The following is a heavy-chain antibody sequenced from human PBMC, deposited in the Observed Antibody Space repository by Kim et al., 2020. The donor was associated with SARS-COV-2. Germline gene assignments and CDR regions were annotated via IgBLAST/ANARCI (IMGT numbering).Heavy chain of an antibody. CDR2: ISYDGSNK. D-gene: IGHD5-18*01. CDR3: AKVMDTAILAPFDY. V-gene: IGHV3-30*18. J-gene: IGHJ4*02. CDR1: GFTFSSYG. Sequence: GGSLRLSCAASGFTFSSYGMHWVRQAPGKGLEWVAVISYDGSNKYYADSVKGRFTISRDNSKNTLYLQMNSLRAEDTAVYYCAKVMDTAILAPFDYWGQGTLVTVSS.